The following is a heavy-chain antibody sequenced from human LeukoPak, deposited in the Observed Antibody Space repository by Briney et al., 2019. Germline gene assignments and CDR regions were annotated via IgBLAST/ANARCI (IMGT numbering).Heavy chain of an antibody. CDR3: ARDGRRIAARPGGTTFDY. CDR1: GYTFTAYY. V-gene: IGHV1-2*02. D-gene: IGHD6-6*01. Sequence: ASVKVSCKASGYTFTAYYMYWVRQAPGQGLEWMGWINPDSGGTNYAQKFQGRVTLSRDTSISTAYMELSRLGSDDTAVYHCARDGRRIAARPGGTTFDYWGQGTLVTVSS. CDR2: INPDSGGT. J-gene: IGHJ4*02.